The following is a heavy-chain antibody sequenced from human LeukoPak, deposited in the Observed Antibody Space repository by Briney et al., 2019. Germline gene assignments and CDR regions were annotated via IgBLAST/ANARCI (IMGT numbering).Heavy chain of an antibody. J-gene: IGHJ4*02. Sequence: SETLSLTCTVSGGSISSSSYYWSWIRQPAGKGLEWIGRIYTSGSTNYNPSLKSRVTMSVDTSKNQFSLKLSSVTAADTAVYYCARWVPNCSSTSCESGYFDYWGQGTLVTVSS. D-gene: IGHD2-2*01. V-gene: IGHV4-61*02. CDR2: IYTSGST. CDR3: ARWVPNCSSTSCESGYFDY. CDR1: GGSISSSSYY.